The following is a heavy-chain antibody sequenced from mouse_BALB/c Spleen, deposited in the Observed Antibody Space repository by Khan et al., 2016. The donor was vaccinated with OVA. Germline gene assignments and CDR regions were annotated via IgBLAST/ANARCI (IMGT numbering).Heavy chain of an antibody. CDR3: ASHLPGSFAY. Sequence: EVELVESGGDLVKPGGSLKLSCAASGFTFSSYGMSWVRQTPDKRLEWVATISSAGDYTYYPDNVKGRFTISRDNAQNTLYLQMSSLRSEDTAMFYCASHLPGSFAYWGQGTLVTVSA. CDR2: ISSAGDYT. CDR1: GFTFSSYG. J-gene: IGHJ3*01. D-gene: IGHD4-1*01. V-gene: IGHV5-6*01.